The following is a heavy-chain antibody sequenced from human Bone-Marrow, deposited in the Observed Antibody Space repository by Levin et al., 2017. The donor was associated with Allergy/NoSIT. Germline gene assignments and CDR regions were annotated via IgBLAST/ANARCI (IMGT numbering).Heavy chain of an antibody. CDR2: IYHNGEH. CDR3: ARAEVGDFDF. V-gene: IGHV4-38-2*02. Sequence: SETLSLTCSVSGYSISRGYYWGWIRQSPGKNLEWIGRIYHNGEHNYNPSLESRVTMSVDTSKNHFSLQLTSVTAADTAVYYCARAEVGDFDFWGQGLLVTVSS. CDR1: GYSISRGYY. J-gene: IGHJ4*02. D-gene: IGHD3-16*01.